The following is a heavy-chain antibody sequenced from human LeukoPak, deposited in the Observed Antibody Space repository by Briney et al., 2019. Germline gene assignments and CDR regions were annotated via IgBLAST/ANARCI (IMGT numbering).Heavy chain of an antibody. D-gene: IGHD3-22*01. CDR1: GYTFTSYG. CDR2: ISAYNGNT. CDR3: ARDLQYYYDSSGYPWAFDI. J-gene: IGHJ3*02. V-gene: IGHV1-18*01. Sequence: ASVKVSCKASGYTFTSYGISWVRQAPGQGLEWMGWISAYNGNTNYAQKLQGRVTMTTDTSTSTAYMELRSLRSDDTAVYYCARDLQYYYDSSGYPWAFDIWGQGTMVTVSS.